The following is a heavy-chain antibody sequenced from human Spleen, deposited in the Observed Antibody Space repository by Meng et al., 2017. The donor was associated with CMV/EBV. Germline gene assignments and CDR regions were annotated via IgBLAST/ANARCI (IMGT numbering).Heavy chain of an antibody. CDR2: INWNGGST. CDR3: ARRVVYAMTDYFDY. CDR1: GFTFDAYG. J-gene: IGHJ4*02. Sequence: GESLKISCAASGFTFDAYGMSWVRQAPGKGLEWVSGINWNGGSTGYADSVKGRFTISRDNAKNSLYLQMNSLRAEDAALYYCARRVVYAMTDYFDYWGQGTLVTVSS. D-gene: IGHD2-8*02. V-gene: IGHV3-20*04.